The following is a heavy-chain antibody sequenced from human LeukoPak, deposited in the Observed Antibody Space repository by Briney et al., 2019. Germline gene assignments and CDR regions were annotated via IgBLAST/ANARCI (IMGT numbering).Heavy chain of an antibody. Sequence: SEILSLTCTFSGGSISGDSGTSPIYSWGWVRQTPGKDLEWIGTIYYNGNTFYTPSLKSRVTMFIDTSKNQFSLNLSSVTAADTAVYYCVRARGAYNWFDPWGQGTLVAVSS. CDR2: IYYNGNT. V-gene: IGHV4-39*07. D-gene: IGHD5-24*01. J-gene: IGHJ5*02. CDR1: GGSISGDSGTSPIYS. CDR3: VRARGAYNWFDP.